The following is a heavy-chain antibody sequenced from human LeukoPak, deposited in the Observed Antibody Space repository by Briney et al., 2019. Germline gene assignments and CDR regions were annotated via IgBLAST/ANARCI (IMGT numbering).Heavy chain of an antibody. CDR2: INHSGST. Sequence: SETLSLTCAVYGGSFSGYYWSWIRQPPGKGLEWIGEINHSGSTNYNPSLKSRVTISVDTSKNQLSLKLSSVTAADTAVYYCASGTRPLYYFDYWGQGTLVTVSS. V-gene: IGHV4-34*01. J-gene: IGHJ4*02. CDR3: ASGTRPLYYFDY. CDR1: GGSFSGYY.